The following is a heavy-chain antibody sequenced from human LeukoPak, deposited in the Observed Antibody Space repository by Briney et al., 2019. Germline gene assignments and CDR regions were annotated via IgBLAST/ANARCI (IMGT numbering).Heavy chain of an antibody. D-gene: IGHD1-26*01. CDR1: GFTFSSYG. Sequence: GGSLRLSCAASGFTFSSYGMNWVRQAPGKGLEWVSFISSSSSHIYYADSVKGQFTISRDNPKKSLYLQMNSLRAEDTAVYYCARVEGGAWAFDYWGQGTLVTVSS. J-gene: IGHJ4*02. CDR2: ISSSSSHI. CDR3: ARVEGGAWAFDY. V-gene: IGHV3-21*01.